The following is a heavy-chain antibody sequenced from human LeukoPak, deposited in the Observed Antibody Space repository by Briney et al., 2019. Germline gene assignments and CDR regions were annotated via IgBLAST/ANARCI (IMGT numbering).Heavy chain of an antibody. J-gene: IGHJ4*02. Sequence: SETLSLTCTVSGGSISRYYWSWIRQPPGKGLEWIGYIYYSGSTNYNPSLKSRVTISVDTSKNQFSLKLSSVTAADTAVYYCARAYYCGGDCYHFDYWGQGTLVTVSS. D-gene: IGHD2-21*02. CDR1: GGSISRYY. CDR2: IYYSGST. CDR3: ARAYYCGGDCYHFDY. V-gene: IGHV4-59*01.